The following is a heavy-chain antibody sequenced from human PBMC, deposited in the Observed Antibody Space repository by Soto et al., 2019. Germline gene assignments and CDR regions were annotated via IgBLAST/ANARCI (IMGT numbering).Heavy chain of an antibody. V-gene: IGHV1-3*01. CDR3: AIDGVGTAMVYYFDY. D-gene: IGHD5-18*01. CDR2: INAVNGNT. CDR1: GYTFTSYA. Sequence: QFQLVQSGAEVKKPGASVKVSCKASGYTFTSYAMHWVRQAPGQRLEWMGWINAVNGNTKYSQKFQARVTITRDTSASTAYMELSSLSSEDTAVYYCAIDGVGTAMVYYFDYWGKDTLVTVSS. J-gene: IGHJ4*02.